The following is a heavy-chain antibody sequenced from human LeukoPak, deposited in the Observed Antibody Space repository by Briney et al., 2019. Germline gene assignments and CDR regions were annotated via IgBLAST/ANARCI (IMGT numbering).Heavy chain of an antibody. J-gene: IGHJ5*02. Sequence: PGGSLRLSCAASGFTFSGYWMSWVRQAPGKGLECVANIKEDGSEKYYVDSVKGRFTISRDNAKNSLYLQMNSLRAEDTAVYYCARDLGSSLVDPWGQGTLVTVSS. CDR2: IKEDGSEK. D-gene: IGHD6-13*01. CDR1: GFTFSGYW. CDR3: ARDLGSSLVDP. V-gene: IGHV3-7*05.